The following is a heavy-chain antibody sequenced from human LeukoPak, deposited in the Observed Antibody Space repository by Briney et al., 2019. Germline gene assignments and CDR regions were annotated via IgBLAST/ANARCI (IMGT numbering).Heavy chain of an antibody. CDR3: ARDIAYYYDSSGLESDY. Sequence: GGSLRLSCAASGFTFSGYGMHWVRQAPGKGLEWVAFVRYDSSNKYYADSVKGRFTVSRDNSKNMLYLQMNSLRAEDTAVYYCARDIAYYYDSSGLESDYWGQGTLVTVSS. CDR2: VRYDSSNK. CDR1: GFTFSGYG. J-gene: IGHJ4*02. V-gene: IGHV3-30*02. D-gene: IGHD3-22*01.